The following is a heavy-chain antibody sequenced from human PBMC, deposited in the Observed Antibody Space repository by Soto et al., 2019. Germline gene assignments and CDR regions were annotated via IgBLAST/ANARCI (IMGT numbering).Heavy chain of an antibody. CDR1: GITFSNYW. CDR2: IKPDGSAK. V-gene: IGHV3-7*01. Sequence: HPGGSLRLSCVGSGITFSNYWMNWVRQTPGKGLEWVANIKPDGSAKAYVDSVKGRFTVSRDNAKNSLYLQMNSLRAEDTAVYFSAAWDISNPWGQGTLVTVSS. CDR3: AAWDISNP. D-gene: IGHD2-15*01. J-gene: IGHJ5*02.